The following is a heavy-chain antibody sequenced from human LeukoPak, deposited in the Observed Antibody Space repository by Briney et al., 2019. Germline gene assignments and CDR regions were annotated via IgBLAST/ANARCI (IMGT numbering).Heavy chain of an antibody. CDR2: ISWNSGSI. Sequence: GGSLRLSCAASGFTSDDYAMHWVRRAPGKGLEWVSGISWNSGSIGYADSVKGRFTISRDNAKNSLYLQMNSLRAEDTALYYCAKDIDYDSSGFDYWGQGTLVTVSS. D-gene: IGHD3-22*01. J-gene: IGHJ4*02. V-gene: IGHV3-9*02. CDR3: AKDIDYDSSGFDY. CDR1: GFTSDDYA.